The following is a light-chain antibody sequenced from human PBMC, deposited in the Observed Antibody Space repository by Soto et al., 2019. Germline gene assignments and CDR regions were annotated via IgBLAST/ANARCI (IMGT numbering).Light chain of an antibody. CDR3: MQALETIT. CDR2: LGS. Sequence: DIVMTQSPLSLSVTPGEPASISCRSSQSLLHSSGNTFLDWYLQKPGQSPHLLIYLGSTRASGVPDRFSGSGSGTDFTLEISRVEAEDVGVYYCMQALETITFGGGTNVEIK. V-gene: IGKV2-28*01. J-gene: IGKJ4*01. CDR1: QSLLHSSGNTF.